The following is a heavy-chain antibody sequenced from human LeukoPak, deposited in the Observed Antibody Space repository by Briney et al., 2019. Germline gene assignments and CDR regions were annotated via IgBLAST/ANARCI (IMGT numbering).Heavy chain of an antibody. V-gene: IGHV3-9*01. Sequence: PGRSLRLSCAASGFTFDDYAMHWVRQAPGKGLEWVSGISWNSGSIGYADSVKGRFTTSRDNAKNSLYLQMNSLRAEDTALYYCAKETDSSGYYYASYGMDVWGQGTTVTVSS. CDR1: GFTFDDYA. CDR3: AKETDSSGYYYASYGMDV. J-gene: IGHJ6*02. D-gene: IGHD3-22*01. CDR2: ISWNSGSI.